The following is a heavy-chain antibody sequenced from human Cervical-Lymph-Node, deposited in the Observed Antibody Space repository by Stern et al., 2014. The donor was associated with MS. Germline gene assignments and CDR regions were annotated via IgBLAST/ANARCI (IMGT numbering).Heavy chain of an antibody. Sequence: QVQLQQWGAGLLKPSETLSLTCAVYVESFSGYFWSWIRQSPGKGLEWIGEISQSGSTNYNLSLKSRVTMSVDTSKNQFSLNLKSVTAADTAVYYCARRTVAGTVDYWGQGTRVTVSS. CDR2: ISQSGST. V-gene: IGHV4-34*01. CDR1: VESFSGYF. J-gene: IGHJ4*02. CDR3: ARRTVAGTVDY. D-gene: IGHD6-13*01.